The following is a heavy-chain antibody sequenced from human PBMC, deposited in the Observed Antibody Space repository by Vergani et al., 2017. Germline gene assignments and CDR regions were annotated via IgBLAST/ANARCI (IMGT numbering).Heavy chain of an antibody. J-gene: IGHJ6*03. CDR1: GYTFTSYY. V-gene: IGHV1-46*01. CDR2: INPSGGST. CDR3: ARVELRGVDYYYMDV. D-gene: IGHD3-10*01. Sequence: QVQLVQSGAEVKKPGASVKVSCKASGYTFTSYYMHWVRQAPGQGLEWMGIINPSGGSTSYAQKFQGRVTMTRDTSTSTVYMELSSLRSEDTAVYYCARVELRGVDYYYMDVWGKGTTVTVSS.